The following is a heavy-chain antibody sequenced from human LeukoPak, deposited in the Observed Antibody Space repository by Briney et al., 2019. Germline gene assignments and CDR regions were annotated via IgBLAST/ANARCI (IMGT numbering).Heavy chain of an antibody. CDR1: GFAFSSYA. V-gene: IGHV3-23*01. CDR3: VFSRAGILPAASDY. D-gene: IGHD2-2*01. CDR2: ITGSGLDT. J-gene: IGHJ4*02. Sequence: PGGSLRLSCAASGFAFSSYAMSWVRQAPGKGLQWVSGITGSGLDTEYADSVKGRFTISRDNSKSTLYLQMNTLTVDDTAVYHCVFSRAGILPAASDYWGQGTLVTVSS.